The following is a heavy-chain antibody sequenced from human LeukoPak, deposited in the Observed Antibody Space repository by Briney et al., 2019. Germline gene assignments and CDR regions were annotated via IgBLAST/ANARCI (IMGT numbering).Heavy chain of an antibody. D-gene: IGHD3-10*01. V-gene: IGHV3-7*01. CDR3: ARDPITMVRGVIGRVTDYYYYYYMDV. CDR2: IKQDGSEK. J-gene: IGHJ6*03. Sequence: GGSLRLYCAASGFTFSSYWMSWVRQAPGKGREGVANIKQDGSEKYYVVYVKGRFTISRDNAKNSLYLQRNSLKAEDTAVYYCARDPITMVRGVIGRVTDYYYYYYMDVWGKGTTVTISS. CDR1: GFTFSSYW.